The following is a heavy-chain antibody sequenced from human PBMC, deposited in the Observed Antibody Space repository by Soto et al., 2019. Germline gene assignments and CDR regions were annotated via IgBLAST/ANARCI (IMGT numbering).Heavy chain of an antibody. CDR3: TREGGAACSGITCYDNSFDS. CDR1: GFTFSSHN. Sequence: QVQLVESGGGVVQTGRSLRLSCAASGFTFSSHNMHWVRQAPGEGLEWVAVISYDGSNEYYADSVKGRFTISRDNSINTVDLQMNSLRHEDTAIYYCTREGGAACSGITCYDNSFDSWGQGTLVTVSS. J-gene: IGHJ5*01. D-gene: IGHD2-15*01. V-gene: IGHV3-30-3*01. CDR2: ISYDGSNE.